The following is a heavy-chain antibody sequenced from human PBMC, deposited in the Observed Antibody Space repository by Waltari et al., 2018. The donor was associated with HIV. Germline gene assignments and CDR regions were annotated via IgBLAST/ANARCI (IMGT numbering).Heavy chain of an antibody. J-gene: IGHJ3*02. D-gene: IGHD3-10*01. V-gene: IGHV3-53*01. CDR2: IYSGGST. Sequence: EMQLVESGGGLIKPGGSLRRSCAASGFTVSSNYRRWVHQAPGKGLEWVSVIYSGGSTYYADSVKGRFTISRDNSKNTLYLQMNSLRAEDTAVYYCARAEVGVRYGDAFDIWGQGTMVTVSS. CDR3: ARAEVGVRYGDAFDI. CDR1: GFTVSSNY.